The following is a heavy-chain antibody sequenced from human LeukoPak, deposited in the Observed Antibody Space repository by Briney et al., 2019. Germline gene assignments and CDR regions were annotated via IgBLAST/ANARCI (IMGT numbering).Heavy chain of an antibody. D-gene: IGHD6-19*01. CDR3: ARGIAVAGASGYYYGMDV. CDR2: TYYSGST. CDR1: GGSISSYY. V-gene: IGHV4-59*01. Sequence: SETLSLTCTVSGGSISSYYWSWIRQPPGKGLEWIGYTYYSGSTNHNPSLKSRVTISVDTSKNQFSLKLSSVTAADTAVYYCARGIAVAGASGYYYGMDVWGQGTTVTVSS. J-gene: IGHJ6*02.